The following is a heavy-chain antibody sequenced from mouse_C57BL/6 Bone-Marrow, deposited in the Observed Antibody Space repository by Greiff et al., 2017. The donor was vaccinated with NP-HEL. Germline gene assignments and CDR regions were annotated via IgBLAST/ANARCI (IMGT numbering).Heavy chain of an antibody. CDR2: ISSGGSYT. CDR1: GFTFSSYS. J-gene: IGHJ4*01. V-gene: IGHV5-6*02. Sequence: EVKLVESGGDLVKPGGSLKLSCAASGFTFSSYSMSWVRQTPDKRLEWVATISSGGSYTYYPDSVKGRFTISRDNAKNTLYLQMSSLKSEDTAMYYCARRYYAMDYWGQGTSVTVSS. CDR3: ARRYYAMDY.